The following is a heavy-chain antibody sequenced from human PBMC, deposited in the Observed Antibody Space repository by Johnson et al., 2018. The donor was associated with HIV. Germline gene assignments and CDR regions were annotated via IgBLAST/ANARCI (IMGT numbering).Heavy chain of an antibody. D-gene: IGHD5-12*01. J-gene: IGHJ3*02. Sequence: QVQLVESGGGLVQPGKSLRLSCAASGFTFSSYAMHWVRQAPGKGLEWVAVISYDGSNNYYADSVKGRFTISRDNSKNTLYLQMNSLRAEDTALYYCARDVGGWGYRHAFDIWGQGTMVTVSS. CDR2: ISYDGSNN. V-gene: IGHV3-30-3*01. CDR3: ARDVGGWGYRHAFDI. CDR1: GFTFSSYA.